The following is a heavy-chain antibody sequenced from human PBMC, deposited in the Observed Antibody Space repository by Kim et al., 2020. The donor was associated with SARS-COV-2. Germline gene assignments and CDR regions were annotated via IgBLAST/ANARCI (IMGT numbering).Heavy chain of an antibody. V-gene: IGHV6-1*01. CDR1: VDSVSSNSAA. Sequence: SQTLSLTCAISVDSVSSNSAAWNWIRQSPSRGLEWLGRTYYRSKWYNDYAVSVKSRITINPDTSKNQFSLQLNSVTPEDTAVYYCARDQGDGSGSYYGDYYFDYWGQGTLVTVSS. CDR2: TYYRSKWYN. CDR3: ARDQGDGSGSYYGDYYFDY. J-gene: IGHJ4*02. D-gene: IGHD3-10*01.